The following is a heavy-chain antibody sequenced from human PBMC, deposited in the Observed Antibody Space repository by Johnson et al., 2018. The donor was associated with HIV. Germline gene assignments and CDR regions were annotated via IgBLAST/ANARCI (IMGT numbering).Heavy chain of an antibody. CDR1: GFTLSSYA. Sequence: EVQLVESGGGMVQPGRSLRLSCVASGFTLSSYAMHWIRQAPGKGLVWVSRISSDGSSTYYADSVKGRFTISRDNAKNTMFVQMNSLRAEDTAVYYCAKDITPYSGAFDLWGQGTMVTVSS. CDR2: ISSDGSST. J-gene: IGHJ3*01. D-gene: IGHD3-10*01. V-gene: IGHV3-74*01. CDR3: AKDITPYSGAFDL.